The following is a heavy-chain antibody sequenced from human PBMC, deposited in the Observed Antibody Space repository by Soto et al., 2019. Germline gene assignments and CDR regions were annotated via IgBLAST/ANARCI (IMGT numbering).Heavy chain of an antibody. CDR2: IDPNSGDT. J-gene: IGHJ4*02. CDR1: GYTFTAYY. Sequence: QVQLVQSGAAVKKPGASVKVSCKASGYTFTAYYLHWVRQAPGHGLEWLGWIDPNSGDTKYAQNFEGWVTMTRDTSINTAYLDLSGLKNDDTAVYYCARTPYYDFWSGYSFDYWGQGTLVSVPS. CDR3: ARTPYYDFWSGYSFDY. D-gene: IGHD3-3*01. V-gene: IGHV1-2*04.